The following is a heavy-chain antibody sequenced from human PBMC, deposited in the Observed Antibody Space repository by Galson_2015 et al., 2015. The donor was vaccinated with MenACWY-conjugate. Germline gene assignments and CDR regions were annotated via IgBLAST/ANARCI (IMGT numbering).Heavy chain of an antibody. D-gene: IGHD6-13*01. V-gene: IGHV4-59*01. CDR2: VYSGNT. Sequence: LSLTCTVSGGSIGSYYWSWIRQPPGKGLEWIGYVYSGNTNYNPSLMSRVTISVDTSKNQFSLRLTSVTAADTAVYYCATSYKSIWYGAFDIWGHGTVVTVSS. CDR1: GGSIGSYY. J-gene: IGHJ3*02. CDR3: ATSYKSIWYGAFDI.